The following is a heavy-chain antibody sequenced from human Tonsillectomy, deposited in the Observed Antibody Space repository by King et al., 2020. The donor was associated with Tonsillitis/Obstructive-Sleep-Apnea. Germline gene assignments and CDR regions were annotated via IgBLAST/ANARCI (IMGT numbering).Heavy chain of an antibody. V-gene: IGHV2-5*02. CDR2: IFGDDNK. Sequence: TLKESGPTLVKRTQTLTLTCTFSGFSLTTSRVGAGWIRQPPGKALEWLALIFGDDNKRYSPALKSRLTITKDTSKNQVVLRMTNMDPVDTATYYCAHHHYNFWSEWWGQGTLVTVSS. J-gene: IGHJ4*02. D-gene: IGHD3-3*01. CDR3: AHHHYNFWSEW. CDR1: GFSLTTSRVG.